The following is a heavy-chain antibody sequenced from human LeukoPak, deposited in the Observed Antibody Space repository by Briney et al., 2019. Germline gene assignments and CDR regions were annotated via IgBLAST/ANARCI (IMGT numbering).Heavy chain of an antibody. D-gene: IGHD3-9*01. CDR1: GGSISSYY. Sequence: SETLSLTCTVSGGSISSYYWSWIRQPAGKGLEWIGRIYTSGSTNYNPSLKSRVTMSVDTSKNQFSLKLSSVTAAETAVYYCAREGPWGGYDILTGYYDYCYYGMDVWGQGTTVTVSS. CDR3: AREGPWGGYDILTGYYDYCYYGMDV. V-gene: IGHV4-4*07. J-gene: IGHJ6*02. CDR2: IYTSGST.